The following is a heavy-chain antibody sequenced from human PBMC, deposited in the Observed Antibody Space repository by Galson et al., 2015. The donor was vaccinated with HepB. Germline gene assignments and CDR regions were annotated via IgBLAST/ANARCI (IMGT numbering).Heavy chain of an antibody. CDR3: AKEGGYYMDV. CDR2: ISWDGGST. Sequence: SLRLSYAASGFTFDDYTMHWVRQAPGKGLEWVSLISWDGGSTYYADSVKGRFTISRDNSKNTLYLQMNSLRAEDTAVYYCAKEGGYYMDVWGKGTTVTVSS. CDR1: GFTFDDYT. D-gene: IGHD3-16*01. J-gene: IGHJ6*03. V-gene: IGHV3-43*01.